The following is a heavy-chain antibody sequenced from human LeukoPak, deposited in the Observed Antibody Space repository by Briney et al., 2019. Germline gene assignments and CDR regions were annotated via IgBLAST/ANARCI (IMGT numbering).Heavy chain of an antibody. CDR1: GFTFSSYW. CDR3: SRDLRGRDDY. CDR2: INTSGGTT. D-gene: IGHD5-24*01. J-gene: IGHJ4*02. V-gene: IGHV3-74*01. Sequence: GGSLRLSCAASGFTFSSYWMHWVRQAPGKGLVWVSRINTSGGTTDYADSVKGRFTISRDNAKNTLYLQMNSLRAEDTAVYYCSRDLRGRDDYWGQGILVIVSS.